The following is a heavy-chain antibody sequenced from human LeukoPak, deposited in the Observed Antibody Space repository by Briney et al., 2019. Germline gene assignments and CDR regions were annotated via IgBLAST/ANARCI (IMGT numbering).Heavy chain of an antibody. CDR1: GYTFTSYG. Sequence: GSSVKVSCKASGYTFTSYGISWVRQAPGQGLEWMGWISAYNGNTNYAQKLQGRVTMTTDTSTSTAYMELRSLRSDDTAVYYCARDIAVAGHYYYYGMDVWGQGTTVTVSS. V-gene: IGHV1-18*01. CDR2: ISAYNGNT. CDR3: ARDIAVAGHYYYYGMDV. D-gene: IGHD6-19*01. J-gene: IGHJ6*02.